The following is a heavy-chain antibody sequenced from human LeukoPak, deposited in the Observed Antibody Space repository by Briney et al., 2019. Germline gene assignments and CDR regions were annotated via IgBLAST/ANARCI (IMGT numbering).Heavy chain of an antibody. V-gene: IGHV1-2*02. J-gene: IGHJ4*02. Sequence: ASVTVSCMASGYTFTGYYMLWVRQAPGQGLEWMGWINPDSGGTNYAQNFQGRVTMTRDTSINTAYMDLSRLRSDDTAVYYCARGRPGDYFDYWGQGTLVTVSS. D-gene: IGHD6-25*01. CDR1: GYTFTGYY. CDR3: ARGRPGDYFDY. CDR2: INPDSGGT.